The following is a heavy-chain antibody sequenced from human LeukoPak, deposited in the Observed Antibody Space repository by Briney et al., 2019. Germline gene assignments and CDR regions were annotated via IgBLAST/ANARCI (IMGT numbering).Heavy chain of an antibody. CDR2: IYHSGST. D-gene: IGHD3-22*01. V-gene: IGHV4-4*02. CDR1: GGSIGSDNW. J-gene: IGHJ4*02. Sequence: SGTLSLTCAVSGGSIGSDNWWTWVRQPPGKGLEWIGEIYHSGSTNYNPSLKSRVTISVDKSKNQFSLKLSSVTAADTAVYYCARDYYDSSGYYTLDYWGQGTLVTVSS. CDR3: ARDYYDSSGYYTLDY.